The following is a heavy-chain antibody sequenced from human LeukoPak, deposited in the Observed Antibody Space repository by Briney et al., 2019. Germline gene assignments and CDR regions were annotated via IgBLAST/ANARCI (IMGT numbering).Heavy chain of an antibody. Sequence: SVKVSCKASGYTFTGYYMHWVRQAPGQGLEWMGGIIPIFGTANYAQKFQGRVTITADESTSTAYMELSSLRSEDTAVYYCARDSSGYSYYFDYWGQGTLVTVSS. CDR2: IIPIFGTA. J-gene: IGHJ4*02. CDR3: ARDSSGYSYYFDY. D-gene: IGHD3-22*01. CDR1: GYTFTGYY. V-gene: IGHV1-69*13.